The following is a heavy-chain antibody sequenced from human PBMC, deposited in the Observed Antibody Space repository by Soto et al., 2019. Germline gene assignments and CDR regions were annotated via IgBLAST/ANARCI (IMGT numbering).Heavy chain of an antibody. Sequence: SQTLSLTCAISGDRVSSNSAAWNWIRQSPSRGLEWLGRTYYRSKWYNDYALSVKSRIIINPDTSKNQFSLQLNSVTPEDTAVYYCARDRTLVTPDAFDIWGQRTMVTVSS. J-gene: IGHJ3*02. D-gene: IGHD4-4*01. V-gene: IGHV6-1*01. CDR2: TYYRSKWYN. CDR3: ARDRTLVTPDAFDI. CDR1: GDRVSSNSAA.